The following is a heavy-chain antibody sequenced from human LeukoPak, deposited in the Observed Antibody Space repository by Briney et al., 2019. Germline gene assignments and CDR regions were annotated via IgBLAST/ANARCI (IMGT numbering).Heavy chain of an antibody. CDR3: GKEGGVYDSGGYFDY. J-gene: IGHJ4*02. CDR2: ISRSGGRT. Sequence: GESLRLSCAVSGFTFNSYAMGWVRQAPGEGMEWDSTISRSGGRTYYADSVKSRFTISRDDSKNTFYLQMNSLRAEDTAVYHCGKEGGVYDSGGYFDYWGQGALVTVSS. D-gene: IGHD3-16*01. V-gene: IGHV3-23*01. CDR1: GFTFNSYA.